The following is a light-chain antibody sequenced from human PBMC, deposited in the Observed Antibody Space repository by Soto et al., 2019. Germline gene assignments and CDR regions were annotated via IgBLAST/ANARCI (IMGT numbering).Light chain of an antibody. J-gene: IGKJ1*01. CDR1: QSISDF. Sequence: EIVLTQSTATLSLSPGERATLSCRASQSISDFLAWYQQKPGQAPRLLIYDASKRATDIPDRFIGSGSGTDFTLTITSLEPEDFAVFYCHQYGISPPTFGQGTKVDIK. CDR3: HQYGISPPT. CDR2: DAS. V-gene: IGKV3-11*01.